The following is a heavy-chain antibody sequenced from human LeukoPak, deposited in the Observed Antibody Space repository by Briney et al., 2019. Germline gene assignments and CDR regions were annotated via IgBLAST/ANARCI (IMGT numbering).Heavy chain of an antibody. V-gene: IGHV4-39*01. CDR1: GGSISGTLYS. J-gene: IGHJ4*02. CDR2: IFYSGIT. Sequence: SETLSLTCTVSGGSISGTLYSWGWIRQPPGKGLEWIGSIFYSGITYYNPSLQSRVTISVGASKSQFSLHLSSVTAADTALYYCARIIVVTSTDYFDSWGQGTLVTVSS. D-gene: IGHD2/OR15-2a*01. CDR3: ARIIVVTSTDYFDS.